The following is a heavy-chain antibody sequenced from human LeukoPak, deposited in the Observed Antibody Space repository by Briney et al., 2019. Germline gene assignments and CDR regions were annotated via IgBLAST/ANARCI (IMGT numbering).Heavy chain of an antibody. Sequence: PGGSLRLSCAASGFTLTNAWMTWVRQAPGKGLEWVGRIKSKADGETTDYAAPVKGRFTMSRDDSKATLYLFMNGLKAEDTAVYYCTTDLGVTMIRGVLVYWGQGALVTVSS. V-gene: IGHV3-15*01. D-gene: IGHD3-10*01. CDR1: GFTLTNAW. CDR2: IKSKADGETT. J-gene: IGHJ4*02. CDR3: TTDLGVTMIRGVLVY.